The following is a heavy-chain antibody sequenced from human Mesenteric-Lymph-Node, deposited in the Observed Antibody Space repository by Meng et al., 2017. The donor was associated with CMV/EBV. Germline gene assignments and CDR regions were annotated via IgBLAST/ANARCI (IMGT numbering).Heavy chain of an antibody. J-gene: IGHJ4*02. Sequence: QVQPQQWGAGLLKPSETLSLTCAVYGGSFSGYYWSWIRQPPGKGLEWIGEINHSGSTNYNPSLKSRVTISVDTSKNQFSLKLSSVTAADTAVYYCARHQRWLKSEGGFNYWGQGTLVTVSS. CDR1: GGSFSGYY. CDR3: ARHQRWLKSEGGFNY. CDR2: INHSGST. V-gene: IGHV4-34*01. D-gene: IGHD4-23*01.